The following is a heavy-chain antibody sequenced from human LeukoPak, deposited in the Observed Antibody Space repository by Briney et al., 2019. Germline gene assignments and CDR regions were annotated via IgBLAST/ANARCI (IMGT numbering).Heavy chain of an antibody. Sequence: ASVKVSCKASGYTFTSYDINWVRQATGQGLEWMGWMNPNSGNTGYAQKFQGRVTLTRNTSISTAYMELSSLRSEDTAVYHCARVRDTHGYGYYYYYGMDVWGQGTTVTVSS. CDR1: GYTFTSYD. CDR2: MNPNSGNT. CDR3: ARVRDTHGYGYYYYYGMDV. D-gene: IGHD3-22*01. J-gene: IGHJ6*02. V-gene: IGHV1-8*01.